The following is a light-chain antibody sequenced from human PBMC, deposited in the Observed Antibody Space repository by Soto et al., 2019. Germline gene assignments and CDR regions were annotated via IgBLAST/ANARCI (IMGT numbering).Light chain of an antibody. CDR1: ISNIGSNY. CDR3: AAWDDSLSSYV. V-gene: IGLV1-47*01. CDR2: RNN. J-gene: IGLJ1*01. Sequence: QSVLTQPPSASGTPGQRVTISCYGSISNIGSNYVYWYQQLPGTAPKVLSNRNNQRPSGVPDRFSGSKSGTSVSLAISGLRSEDEADYYCAAWDDSLSSYVFGTGTKLTVL.